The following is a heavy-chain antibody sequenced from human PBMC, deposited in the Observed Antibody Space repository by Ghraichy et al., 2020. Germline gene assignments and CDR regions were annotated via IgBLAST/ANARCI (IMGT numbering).Heavy chain of an antibody. V-gene: IGHV4-4*07. CDR3: VRRTTTGGWYDP. J-gene: IGHJ5*02. Sequence: SETLSLTCTVSGGSIGTYHWTWIRQPAGKALEWIGRIYTTGTTNYNPSLKSRVTMSIDTSKNQFSLKLRSVTAAATAVYYCVRRTTTGGWYDPWGQGTLVSVSS. D-gene: IGHD1-14*01. CDR2: IYTTGTT. CDR1: GGSIGTYH.